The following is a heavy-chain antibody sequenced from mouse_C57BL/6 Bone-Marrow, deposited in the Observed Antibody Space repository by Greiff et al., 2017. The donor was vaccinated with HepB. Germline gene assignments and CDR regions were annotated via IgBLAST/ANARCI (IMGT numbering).Heavy chain of an antibody. V-gene: IGHV1-75*01. CDR1: GYTFTDYY. J-gene: IGHJ1*03. D-gene: IGHD1-1*01. CDR3: ASIYYYGSSLYWYFDV. CDR2: IFPGSGST. Sequence: QVQLQQSGPELVKPGASVKISCKASGYTFTDYYINWVKQRPGQGLEWIGWIFPGSGSTYYNEKFKGKATLTVDKSSSTAYMLLSSLTSEDSAVYFCASIYYYGSSLYWYFDVWGTGTTVTVSS.